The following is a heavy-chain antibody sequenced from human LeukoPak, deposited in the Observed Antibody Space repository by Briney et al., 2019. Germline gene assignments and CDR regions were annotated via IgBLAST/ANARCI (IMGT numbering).Heavy chain of an antibody. D-gene: IGHD2-15*01. Sequence: SETLSLTCAVYGGSFSGYYWSWIRQPPGKGLEWIGEINHSGSTNYNPSLKSRVTISVDTSKNQFSLKLSSVTAADTAVYYCARLVCGGGSCPAEFDYWGQGTLVTVSS. V-gene: IGHV4-34*01. CDR1: GGSFSGYY. CDR3: ARLVCGGGSCPAEFDY. CDR2: INHSGST. J-gene: IGHJ4*02.